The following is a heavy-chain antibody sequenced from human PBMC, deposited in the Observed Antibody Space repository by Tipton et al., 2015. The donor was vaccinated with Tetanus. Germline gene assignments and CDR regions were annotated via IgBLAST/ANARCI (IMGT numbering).Heavy chain of an antibody. J-gene: IGHJ2*01. V-gene: IGHV4-30-2*01. Sequence: TLSLTCGVSGVSIKNGGYSWSWIRQPPGKGLEWIGYTYHTGGTYYNPPLKSRVTISIDKSKNHFSLELSSVTAADTAVYFCARLFNWGSGYFFFDLWGRGTLVTVSS. CDR3: ARLFNWGSGYFFFDL. CDR2: TYHTGGT. D-gene: IGHD7-27*01. CDR1: GVSIKNGGYS.